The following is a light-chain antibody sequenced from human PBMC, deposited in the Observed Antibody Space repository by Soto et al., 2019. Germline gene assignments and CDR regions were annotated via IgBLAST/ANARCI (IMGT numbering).Light chain of an antibody. CDR2: DVS. Sequence: SVLTQTSSLSWSPGQSINISCPGTSSDPGGYNYVSWYQHHPGKAPNLMIYDVSNRPSGVSNRFSGSQSGNTASLTISGLQPEDEADYYCCSYTTSNTRQIVFGTGTKVTV. J-gene: IGLJ1*01. V-gene: IGLV2-14*03. CDR3: CSYTTSNTRQIV. CDR1: SSDPGGYNY.